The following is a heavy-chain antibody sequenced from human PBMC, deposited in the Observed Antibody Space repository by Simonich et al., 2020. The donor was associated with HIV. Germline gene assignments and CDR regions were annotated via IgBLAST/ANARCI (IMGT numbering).Heavy chain of an antibody. CDR3: ARGFYQRLYYFDY. V-gene: IGHV4-34*01. Sequence: QVQLQQWGAGLLKPSETLSLTCAVYGGSCRGYYWSWIRQPPGKGLEWIGEINHSGSTNYNPSLKSRVTISVDTSKNQFSLKLSSVTAADTAVYYCARGFYQRLYYFDYWGQGTLVTVSS. D-gene: IGHD2-2*01. J-gene: IGHJ4*02. CDR2: INHSGST. CDR1: GGSCRGYY.